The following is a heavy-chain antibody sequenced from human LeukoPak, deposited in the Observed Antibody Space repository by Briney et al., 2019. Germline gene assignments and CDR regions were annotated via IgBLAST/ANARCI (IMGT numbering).Heavy chain of an antibody. CDR1: GGSISSYY. Sequence: SEILSLTCTVSGGSISSYYWSWIRQPPGKGLEWIGYISFNLGTTNYNPSLKSRVSISLDTSKNQFSLRLSSVTAADTALYYCARNILSRGKFDSWGQGTLLTVSA. J-gene: IGHJ4*02. D-gene: IGHD2/OR15-2a*01. CDR3: ARNILSRGKFDS. V-gene: IGHV4-59*01. CDR2: ISFNLGTT.